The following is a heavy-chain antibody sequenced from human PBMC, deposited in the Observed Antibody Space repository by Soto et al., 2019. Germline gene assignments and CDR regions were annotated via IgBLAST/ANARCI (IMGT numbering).Heavy chain of an antibody. CDR2: IIPIFGTA. V-gene: IGHV1-69*13. Sequence: SVKVSCKASGGTLSSYAISWVRQAPGQGLEWMGGIIPIFGTANYAQKLQGRVTITADESTSTANMELSSLRSEDTAVYYCARGRITIFGVVRSQNAFDIWGQGTMVTVSS. J-gene: IGHJ3*02. D-gene: IGHD3-3*01. CDR1: GGTLSSYA. CDR3: ARGRITIFGVVRSQNAFDI.